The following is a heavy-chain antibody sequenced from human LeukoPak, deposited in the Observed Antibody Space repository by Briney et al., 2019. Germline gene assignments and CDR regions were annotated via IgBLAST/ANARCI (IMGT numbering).Heavy chain of an antibody. CDR3: AKDNNDGYYDY. CDR2: ISGSGGST. Sequence: GGSLRLSCAASGFTFSSYSMNWVRQAPGKGLEWVSAISGSGGSTYYADSVKGRFTISRDNSKNTLYLQMNSLRAEDTAVYYCAKDNNDGYYDYWGQGTLVTVSS. CDR1: GFTFSSYS. D-gene: IGHD3-22*01. V-gene: IGHV3-23*01. J-gene: IGHJ4*02.